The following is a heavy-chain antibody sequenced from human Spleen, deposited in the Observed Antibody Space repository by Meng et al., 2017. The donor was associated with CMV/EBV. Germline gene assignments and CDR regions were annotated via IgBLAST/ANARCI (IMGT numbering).Heavy chain of an antibody. D-gene: IGHD2-2*01. V-gene: IGHV3-21*01. CDR3: ARDPCGSTSCLGWFDP. Sequence: GGSLRLSCAASGLTFSSYSMNWVRQAPGKGLEWVSFISSSSSYTYYADSVKGRFTISRDNAKNSLYLQMSSLRAEDTAVYYCARDPCGSTSCLGWFDPWGQGTRVTVSS. CDR1: GLTFSSYS. J-gene: IGHJ5*02. CDR2: ISSSSSYT.